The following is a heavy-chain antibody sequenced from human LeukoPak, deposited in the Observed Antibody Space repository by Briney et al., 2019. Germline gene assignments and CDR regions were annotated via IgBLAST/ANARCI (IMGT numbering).Heavy chain of an antibody. D-gene: IGHD3-22*01. V-gene: IGHV3-23*01. CDR1: GFTSINYA. CDR2: LIGSSGST. CDR3: ASNRSPAHYDSSAYFDY. Sequence: GGSLRLSCAASGFTSINYAMNWVRQAPGKGLEWVSVLIGSSGSTDYADSVKGRFTISRDNSKNTLFLQMNSLRAEDTAIYYCASNRSPAHYDSSAYFDYWGQGTLVTVSS. J-gene: IGHJ4*02.